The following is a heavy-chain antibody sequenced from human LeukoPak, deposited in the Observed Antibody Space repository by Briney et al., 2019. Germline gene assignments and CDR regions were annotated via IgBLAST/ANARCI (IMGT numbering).Heavy chain of an antibody. CDR1: GYTFTYCY. Sequence: ASVKVSCKASGYTFTYCYMHWVRQAPGQGLEWMGIINPSGGSPTYAQKFQGRVTMTSDTSTRTVYMELSSLRSEDTAVYYCARRSGGDWRYFDNWGQGTLVTVSS. J-gene: IGHJ4*02. V-gene: IGHV1-46*01. D-gene: IGHD2-21*01. CDR2: INPSGGSP. CDR3: ARRSGGDWRYFDN.